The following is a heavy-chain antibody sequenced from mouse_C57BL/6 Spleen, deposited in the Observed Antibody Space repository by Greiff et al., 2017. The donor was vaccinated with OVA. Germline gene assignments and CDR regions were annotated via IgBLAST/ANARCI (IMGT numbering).Heavy chain of an antibody. CDR3: ARAGYYGSSERDYAMDY. D-gene: IGHD1-1*01. Sequence: QVQLQQPGAELVRPGSSVKLSCKASGYTFTSYWMHWVKQRPIQGLEWIGNIDPSDSETHYNQKFKDKATLTVGKSSSTAYMQLSSLTSEDSAVYYCARAGYYGSSERDYAMDYWGQGTSVTVSS. CDR1: GYTFTSYW. J-gene: IGHJ4*01. V-gene: IGHV1-52*01. CDR2: IDPSDSET.